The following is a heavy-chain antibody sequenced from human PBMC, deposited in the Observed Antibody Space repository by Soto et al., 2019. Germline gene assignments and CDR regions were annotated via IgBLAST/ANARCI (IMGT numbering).Heavy chain of an antibody. J-gene: IGHJ1*01. Sequence: SETLSLTCTVSGGSFKSVSYSWGWIRQPPGKGLEWIGYIYHTGRTSYNSSLKRRFSISMDTSKNQFSLNLDYVTAADTAVYFWAMEFLFCVSGGEGTRVTVPS. D-gene: IGHD3-9*01. CDR3: AMEFLFCVS. CDR1: GGSFKSVSYS. V-gene: IGHV4-61*01. CDR2: IYHTGRT.